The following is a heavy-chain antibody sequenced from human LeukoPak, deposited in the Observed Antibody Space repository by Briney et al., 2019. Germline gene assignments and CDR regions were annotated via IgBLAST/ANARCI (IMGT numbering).Heavy chain of an antibody. Sequence: PSETLSLTCTVSGGSISSGSYYWDWIRQPPGKGLEWIGSIYYSGSTFYNPSLKSRVTISVEASKNQFSLKLSSVTAADTAVYYCARHRDNYDDRIDYWGQGTLVTVSS. D-gene: IGHD3-22*01. CDR1: GGSISSGSYY. J-gene: IGHJ4*02. CDR2: IYYSGST. V-gene: IGHV4-39*01. CDR3: ARHRDNYDDRIDY.